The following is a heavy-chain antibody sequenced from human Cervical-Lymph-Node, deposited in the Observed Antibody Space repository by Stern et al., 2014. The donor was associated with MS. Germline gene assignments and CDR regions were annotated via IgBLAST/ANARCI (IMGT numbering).Heavy chain of an antibody. J-gene: IGHJ4*02. Sequence: QVQLGQSGAEVKKPGSSVKVSCKTSGGAFSNLVITWVRQAPGQGLEWVGGIIPVLGTTNYAQNLEGRVTITADRITTTAYMELSGLRSDDSATYYCACKTTHIVIFGVPPKMDYFDYWGQGTLVTVSS. V-gene: IGHV1-69*06. D-gene: IGHD3-3*01. CDR3: ACKTTHIVIFGVPPKMDYFDY. CDR1: GGAFSNLV. CDR2: IIPVLGTT.